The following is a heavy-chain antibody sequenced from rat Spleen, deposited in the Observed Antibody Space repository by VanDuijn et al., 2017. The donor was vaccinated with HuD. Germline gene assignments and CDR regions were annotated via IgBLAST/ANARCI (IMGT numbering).Heavy chain of an antibody. J-gene: IGHJ3*01. Sequence: EVQLVESGGGLVQPGRSLKLSCAASGFTFTNYYMAWVRQAPKKGLEWVATISYDGSSTYYRDSVKGRFTISRDNAKSTLYLQMDSLRSEDTATYYCARPNYGYPFAYWGQGTLVTVSS. CDR2: ISYDGSST. CDR3: ARPNYGYPFAY. CDR1: GFTFTNYY. V-gene: IGHV5-7*01. D-gene: IGHD1-11*01.